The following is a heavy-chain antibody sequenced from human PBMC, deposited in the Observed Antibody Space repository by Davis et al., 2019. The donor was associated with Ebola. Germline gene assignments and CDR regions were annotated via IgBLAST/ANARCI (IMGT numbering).Heavy chain of an antibody. J-gene: IGHJ4*02. CDR1: GGSIGGSAYP. D-gene: IGHD4-23*01. CDR3: AADFYGDNTLDY. Sequence: SETLSLTCAVPGGSIGGSAYPWSRVRQPPRKGLEWLGYFYHSGSPYYNPSFKSRITISGDRSKNQFSLKLTSVTAADTAVYYCAADFYGDNTLDYWGPGAVVTVSS. CDR2: FYHSGSP. V-gene: IGHV4-30-2*01.